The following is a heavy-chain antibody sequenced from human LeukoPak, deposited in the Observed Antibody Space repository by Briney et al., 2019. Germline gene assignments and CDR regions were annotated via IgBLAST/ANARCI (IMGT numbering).Heavy chain of an antibody. CDR3: ARDSFPYYYGSGSYPNWFDP. CDR1: GFTFSSYS. J-gene: IGHJ5*02. Sequence: GGSLRLSCAASGFTFSSYSMNWVRQAPGKGLEWVSSISSSGTYIYSADSMKGRFTISRDNAKNSLYLQMNSLRAEDTAVYYCARDSFPYYYGSGSYPNWFDPWGQGTLVTVSS. V-gene: IGHV3-21*01. CDR2: ISSSGTYI. D-gene: IGHD3-10*01.